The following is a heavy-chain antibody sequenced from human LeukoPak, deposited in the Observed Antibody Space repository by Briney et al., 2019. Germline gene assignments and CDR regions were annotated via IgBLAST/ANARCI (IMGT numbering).Heavy chain of an antibody. Sequence: GGSLRLSCAASGFTVSSNYMSWVRQAAGKGLEWVSEVYSGGRTYYAASVKGRFSISRDNSKNTVYLQMNSLRAEDTAVYYCARAHQRIAARQFDYWGQGTLVTVSS. J-gene: IGHJ4*02. D-gene: IGHD6-6*01. CDR2: VYSGGRT. CDR1: GFTVSSNY. CDR3: ARAHQRIAARQFDY. V-gene: IGHV3-53*05.